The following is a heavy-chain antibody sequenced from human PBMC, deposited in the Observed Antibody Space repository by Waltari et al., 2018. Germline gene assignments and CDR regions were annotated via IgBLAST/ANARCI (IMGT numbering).Heavy chain of an antibody. CDR2: ISISGDAI. Sequence: QVQLVESGGDLVKPGGSLRLSCAASGFGFSAYYMTWIRQAPGKGLECVSYISISGDAIYYADSVKGRFTISRDNARNSLYLQMNSLRADDTAVYFCVRDDNWGSLDFWGQGVLVTVSS. CDR1: GFGFSAYY. V-gene: IGHV3-11*01. D-gene: IGHD1-1*01. CDR3: VRDDNWGSLDF. J-gene: IGHJ4*02.